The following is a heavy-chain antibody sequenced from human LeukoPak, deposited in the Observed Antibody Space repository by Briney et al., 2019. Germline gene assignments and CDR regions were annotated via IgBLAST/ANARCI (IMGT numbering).Heavy chain of an antibody. CDR3: ARFTRLLWFGESLDY. V-gene: IGHV3-7*01. J-gene: IGHJ4*02. CDR2: IKQDGSEK. Sequence: PGGSLRLSCAASGFTFSSYWMSWVRQAPGKGLEWVANIKQDGSEKYYVDSVKGRFTISRDNAKNSLYLQMNSLRAEDTAVYYCARFTRLLWFGESLDYWGQGALVTVSS. CDR1: GFTFSSYW. D-gene: IGHD3-10*01.